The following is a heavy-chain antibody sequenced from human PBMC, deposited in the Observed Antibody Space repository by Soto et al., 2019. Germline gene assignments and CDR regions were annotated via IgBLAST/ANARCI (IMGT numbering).Heavy chain of an antibody. CDR3: ARDLGGGSHDY. V-gene: IGHV4-38-2*02. CDR2: ISHSGGT. Sequence: PWETLSLTCVVSGYSVSSAYFGGWIRQPPGKGLEWIGSISHSGGTYYNPSLKSRVSLSINTSKNQLSLTLSSVTAADTAVYYCARDLGGGSHDYWGQGALVTVSS. D-gene: IGHD3-16*01. J-gene: IGHJ4*02. CDR1: GYSVSSAYF.